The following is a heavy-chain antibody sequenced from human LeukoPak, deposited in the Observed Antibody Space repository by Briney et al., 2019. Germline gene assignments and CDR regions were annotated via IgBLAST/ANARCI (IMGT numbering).Heavy chain of an antibody. CDR1: GGTFSSYA. V-gene: IGHV1-69*13. CDR3: ARVSTLGYSYGYCFDY. CDR2: IIPIFGTT. Sequence: VASVKVSCTASGGTFSSYAINWVRQAPGQGLEWMGGIIPIFGTTNYAQKFQGRVTITADESTSTAYMELSSLRSEDTAVYYCARVSTLGYSYGYCFDYWGQGTLVTVSS. D-gene: IGHD5-18*01. J-gene: IGHJ4*02.